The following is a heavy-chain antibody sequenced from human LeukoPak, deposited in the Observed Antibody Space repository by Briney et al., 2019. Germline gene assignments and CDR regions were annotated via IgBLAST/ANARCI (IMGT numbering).Heavy chain of an antibody. CDR2: ISTSSIYI. Sequence: GGSLRLSCAASGFTFSTYSMNWVRQAPGKGLEWVSFISTSSIYIYYGDSVKGRFTISRDNAKNSLYLQINSLRAEDTAVYYCAKDRGTSLCDAFDIWGQGTMVTVSS. CDR1: GFTFSTYS. J-gene: IGHJ3*02. CDR3: AKDRGTSLCDAFDI. D-gene: IGHD6-25*01. V-gene: IGHV3-21*04.